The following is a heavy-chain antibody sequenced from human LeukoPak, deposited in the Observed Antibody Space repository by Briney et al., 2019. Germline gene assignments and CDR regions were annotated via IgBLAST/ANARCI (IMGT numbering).Heavy chain of an antibody. J-gene: IGHJ4*02. V-gene: IGHV4-59*08. Sequence: SETLSLTCTVSGGSISSYYWSWIRQPPGKGLEWIGYIYYSGSTNYNPSLKSRVTISVDTSKNQFSLKLSSVTAADTAVYYCARSAYCGGDCYSAGLDYWGQGPLVTVSS. D-gene: IGHD2-21*02. CDR3: ARSAYCGGDCYSAGLDY. CDR2: IYYSGST. CDR1: GGSISSYY.